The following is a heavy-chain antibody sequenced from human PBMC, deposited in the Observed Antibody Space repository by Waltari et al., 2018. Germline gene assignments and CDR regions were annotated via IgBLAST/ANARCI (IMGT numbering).Heavy chain of an antibody. V-gene: IGHV3-30-3*01. CDR3: ARDQSGSRTYYDFWSGYFNWFDP. CDR1: GFTFSSYA. CDR2: ISYDGSNK. J-gene: IGHJ5*02. D-gene: IGHD3-3*01. Sequence: GFTFSSYAMHWVRQAPGKGLEWVAVISYDGSNKYYADSVKGRFTISRDNSKNTLYLQMNSLRAEDTAVYYCARDQSGSRTYYDFWSGYFNWFDPWGQGTLVTVSS.